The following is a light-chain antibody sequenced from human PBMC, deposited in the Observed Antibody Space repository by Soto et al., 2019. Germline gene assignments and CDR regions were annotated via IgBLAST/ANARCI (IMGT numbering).Light chain of an antibody. CDR1: SIGSKS. CDR2: DDS. Sequence: SYELTQPPSVSVAPGLTARITCGGNSIGSKSVHWYQQKPGQAPLLVVFDDSDRPSRIPERFSGSNSGNTATLTISRVEAGDEADYYCQVWENTGDNNDVFGGGTKLTVL. J-gene: IGLJ2*01. V-gene: IGLV3-21*02. CDR3: QVWENTGDNNDV.